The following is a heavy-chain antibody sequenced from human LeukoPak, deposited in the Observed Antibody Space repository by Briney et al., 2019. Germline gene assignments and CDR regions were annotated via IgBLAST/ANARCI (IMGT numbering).Heavy chain of an antibody. J-gene: IGHJ4*02. CDR3: ARGVSGATALDF. V-gene: IGHV3-21*01. CDR2: ISIGSTYV. CDR1: GFTFSTYA. Sequence: NPGGSLRLSCAASGFTFSTYAMNWVRQAPGKGLEWVSYISIGSTYVYYADSVKDRFTVSRDNAKNSLVLQMSSLRAEDTAVYYCARGVSGATALDFWGQGTLVTVSS. D-gene: IGHD4/OR15-4a*01.